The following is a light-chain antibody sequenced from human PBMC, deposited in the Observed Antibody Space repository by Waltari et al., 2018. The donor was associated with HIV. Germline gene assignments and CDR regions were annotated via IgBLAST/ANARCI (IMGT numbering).Light chain of an antibody. CDR2: RNN. V-gene: IGLV1-47*01. J-gene: IGLJ1*01. Sequence: QSVLTQPPSASGTPGQRVTIPCSGSSSNIGSNYGYWYPQLPGTAPKLLIYRNNQRPSGVPDRFSGSKSGTSASLAISGLRSEDEADYYCAAWDDSLSGYVFGTGTKVTVL. CDR3: AAWDDSLSGYV. CDR1: SSNIGSNY.